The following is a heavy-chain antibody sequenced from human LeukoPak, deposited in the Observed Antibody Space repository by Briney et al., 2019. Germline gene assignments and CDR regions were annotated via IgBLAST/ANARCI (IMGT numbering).Heavy chain of an antibody. CDR1: GGTFSSYA. V-gene: IGHV1-69*13. D-gene: IGHD1-26*01. CDR2: IIPIFGTA. Sequence: SVEVSCKASGGTFSSYAISWVRQAPGQGLEWMGGIIPIFGTANYAQKFQGRVTITADESTSTAYMELSSLRSEDTAVYYCARGWVGPTVSWFDPWGQGTLVTVSS. J-gene: IGHJ5*02. CDR3: ARGWVGPTVSWFDP.